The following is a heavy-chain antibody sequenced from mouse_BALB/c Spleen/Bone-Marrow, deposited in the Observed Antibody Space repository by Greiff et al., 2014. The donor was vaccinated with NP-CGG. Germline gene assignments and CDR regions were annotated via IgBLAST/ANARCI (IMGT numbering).Heavy chain of an antibody. CDR2: IRNKANGYTT. D-gene: IGHD1-2*01. CDR3: ARDIGRLLFDY. Sequence: DVKLVESGGGLVQPGGSLRLSCATSGFTFTDYYMSWVRQPPGKALEWLVFIRNKANGYTTEYSASVKGRFTISRDNSQSILYLQMNTLRAEDSATYYCARDIGRLLFDYWGQGTTLTVSS. V-gene: IGHV7-3*02. J-gene: IGHJ2*01. CDR1: GFTFTDYY.